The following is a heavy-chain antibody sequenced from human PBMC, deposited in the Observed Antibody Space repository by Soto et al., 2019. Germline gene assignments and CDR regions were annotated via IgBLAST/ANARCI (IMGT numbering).Heavy chain of an antibody. D-gene: IGHD2-8*01. CDR2: IYRSGST. J-gene: IGHJ3*02. V-gene: IGHV4-31*01. Sequence: QVQLQESGPGLVRPSQTLSLTCSVSGDSISSGTYYWSWIRQHPGKGLEWIGYIYRSGSTYYSPSLMSPAILSPSTSKNQFSRQLGSVPAADTVVYYCASDQGEVCSYGACLRTYVFDIWGQGTMVPVSS. CDR3: ASDQGEVCSYGACLRTYVFDI. CDR1: GDSISSGTYY.